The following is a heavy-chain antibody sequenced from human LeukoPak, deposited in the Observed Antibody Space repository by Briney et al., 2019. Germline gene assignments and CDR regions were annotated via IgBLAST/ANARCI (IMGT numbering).Heavy chain of an antibody. CDR1: GFTFSTYS. V-gene: IGHV3-21*01. J-gene: IGHJ6*02. CDR3: ARDQGYYYDSSGYPFGMDV. D-gene: IGHD3-22*01. Sequence: KAGGSLRLSCAASGFTFSTYSMNWVRQAPGKGLEWVSSISSSSSHIYHADSVKGRFTISRDNAKNSLYLQMNSLRDEDTAVYYCARDQGYYYDSSGYPFGMDVWGQGTTVTVSS. CDR2: ISSSSSHI.